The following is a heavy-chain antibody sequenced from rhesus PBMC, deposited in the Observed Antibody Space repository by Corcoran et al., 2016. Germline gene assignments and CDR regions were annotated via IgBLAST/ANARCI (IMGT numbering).Heavy chain of an antibody. CDR2: IIPLVGIT. Sequence: QIQLVQSGAEVKKPGASVQVSCKASGFTFGRYAIHWVRQAPVKGLGLMGVIIPLVGITNYGEKCQGRVTSTADTSTSTAYMELSSLRSEYTAGYYCARGMVKSAFDCWGQGLRVTVSS. J-gene: IGHJ3*01. D-gene: IGHD3-28*01. V-gene: IGHV1-198*02. CDR3: ARGMVKSAFDC. CDR1: GFTFGRYA.